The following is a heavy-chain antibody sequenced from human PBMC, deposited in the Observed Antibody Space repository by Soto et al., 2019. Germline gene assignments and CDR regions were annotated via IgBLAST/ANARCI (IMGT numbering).Heavy chain of an antibody. D-gene: IGHD2-2*02. J-gene: IGHJ6*02. CDR2: IYHSGNT. V-gene: IGHV4-31*03. CDR3: ARGTGSAGYCSSTSCYTGYYGMDV. Sequence: SETLSLTCTVSGGSITTGGSYWSWIRQHPGKGLEWIGNIYHSGNTYYNPSLKSRVTISVDKSKNQFSLKLSSVTAADTAVYYCARGTGSAGYCSSTSCYTGYYGMDVWGQGTTVTVSS. CDR1: GGSITTGGSY.